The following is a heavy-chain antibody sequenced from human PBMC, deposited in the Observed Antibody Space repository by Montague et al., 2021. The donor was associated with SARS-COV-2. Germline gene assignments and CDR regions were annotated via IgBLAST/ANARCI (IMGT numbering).Heavy chain of an antibody. V-gene: IGHV3-48*03. Sequence: SRRLSCAASGFDFFNFDMAWVRQAPGRGLEWISDISSSGATILYADSLKGRFTISRDSIQKSLYLQMNSLRAEDTAVYYCATNKYCTLHDCLHGRHYFDHWGQGTLVTVSS. CDR2: ISSSGATI. CDR1: GFDFFNFD. D-gene: IGHD2-8*01. CDR3: ATNKYCTLHDCLHGRHYFDH. J-gene: IGHJ4*02.